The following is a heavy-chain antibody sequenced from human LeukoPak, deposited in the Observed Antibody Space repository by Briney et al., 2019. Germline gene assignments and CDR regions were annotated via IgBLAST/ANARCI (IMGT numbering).Heavy chain of an antibody. J-gene: IGHJ3*02. CDR2: IIPIFGTA. CDR1: GGTFSSYA. V-gene: IGHV1-69*05. D-gene: IGHD3-16*01. CDR3: ARGGNWGNAFDI. Sequence: GASVKVSCKASGGTFSSYAISWVRQAPGQGLEWMGGIIPIFGTANYAQKFQGRVTITTGESTSTAYMELSSLRSEDTAVYYCARGGNWGNAFDIWGQGTMVTVSS.